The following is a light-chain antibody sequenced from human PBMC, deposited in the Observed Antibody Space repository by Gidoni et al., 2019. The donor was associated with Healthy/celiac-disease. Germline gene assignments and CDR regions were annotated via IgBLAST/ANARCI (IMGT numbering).Light chain of an antibody. CDR3: QQSYSTLPYT. V-gene: IGKV1-39*01. CDR2: AAS. Sequence: DIQMTQSPSSLSASVGDIVTITCRASQSISSYLNWYQQKPGKAPKLLIYAASSLQSGVPSRFSGSGSGTDFTLTISSLQPEDFATYYCQQSYSTLPYTFGQGTKLEIK. J-gene: IGKJ2*01. CDR1: QSISSY.